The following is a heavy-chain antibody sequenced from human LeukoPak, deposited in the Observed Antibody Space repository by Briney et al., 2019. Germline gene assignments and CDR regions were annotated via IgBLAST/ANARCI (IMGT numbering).Heavy chain of an antibody. V-gene: IGHV3-30*04. CDR2: ISYDGSNK. D-gene: IGHD3-3*01. Sequence: GGSLRLSCAASGFSFGTYAMHWVRQAPGKGLEWVALISYDGSNKYYADSVKGRFTISRDKSKNTLYLQMNSLRAEDTAVYYCARDLPGITIFGAFEYWGQGTLVTVSS. CDR1: GFSFGTYA. J-gene: IGHJ4*02. CDR3: ARDLPGITIFGAFEY.